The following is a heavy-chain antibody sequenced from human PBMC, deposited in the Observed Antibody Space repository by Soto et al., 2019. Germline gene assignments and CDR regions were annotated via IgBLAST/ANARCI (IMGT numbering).Heavy chain of an antibody. Sequence: EVQLVESGGGLVQPGGSLRLSCAASGFTFSSYWMSWVRQAPGKGLEWVANIKQDGSEKYYVDSVKGRFTISRDNAKNSLYLQMTSLRAEDTAVYYCATHRVGRFLHHYWGQGTLVTVSS. V-gene: IGHV3-7*01. D-gene: IGHD1-26*01. CDR1: GFTFSSYW. CDR2: IKQDGSEK. J-gene: IGHJ4*02. CDR3: ATHRVGRFLHHY.